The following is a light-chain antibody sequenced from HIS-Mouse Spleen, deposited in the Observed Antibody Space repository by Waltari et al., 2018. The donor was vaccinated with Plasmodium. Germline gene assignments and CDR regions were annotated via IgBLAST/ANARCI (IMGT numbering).Light chain of an antibody. CDR3: QQYNNWSFT. V-gene: IGKV3-15*01. Sequence: EIVMTQSPATLSVSPGERATLSCRASQRVSSNLAWYQQKPGQAPRRLLYGASTRATGIPARFSGSGSGTEFTLTISSLQSEDVAVYYCQQYNNWSFTFGPGTKVDIK. J-gene: IGKJ3*01. CDR2: GAS. CDR1: QRVSSN.